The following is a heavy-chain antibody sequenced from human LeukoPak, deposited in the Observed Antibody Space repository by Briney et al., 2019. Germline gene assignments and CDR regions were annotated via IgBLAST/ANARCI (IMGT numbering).Heavy chain of an antibody. D-gene: IGHD6-13*01. Sequence: GGSLRLSCAVSGFTFSAFGMHWVRQAPGKGLEWVAVIYYDGSNKYYADSVKGRFAISRDNSKNSLYLQMNSLRAEDTALYYCARDMTITGADDYWGQGTRVTVSS. CDR3: ARDMTITGADDY. V-gene: IGHV3-33*01. J-gene: IGHJ4*02. CDR1: GFTFSAFG. CDR2: IYYDGSNK.